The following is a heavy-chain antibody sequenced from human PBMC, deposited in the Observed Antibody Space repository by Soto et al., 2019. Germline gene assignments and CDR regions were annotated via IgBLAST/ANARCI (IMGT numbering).Heavy chain of an antibody. Sequence: QVQLVESGGGVVQPGRSLRLSCAASGFTFSSYAMHWVRQAPGKGLEWVAVISYDGSNKYYADSVKGRFTISRDNSKSPLYLQMNSLRAEDTAVYYCSRVFDYWGQGTLVTVSS. CDR2: ISYDGSNK. V-gene: IGHV3-30-3*01. CDR1: GFTFSSYA. J-gene: IGHJ4*02. CDR3: SRVFDY.